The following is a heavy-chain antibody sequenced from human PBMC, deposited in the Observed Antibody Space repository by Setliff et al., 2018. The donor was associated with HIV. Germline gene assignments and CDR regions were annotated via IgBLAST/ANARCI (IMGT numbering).Heavy chain of an antibody. Sequence: SETLSLTCAVYGGSISSYCWSWIRQPPGKGLEWIGYICDSGITKYSPSLKSRVTISVDTSKNQFTLKLSSVTAADTAVYYCARGNYYYYYYMDVWGKGTTVTVSS. CDR1: GGSISSYC. J-gene: IGHJ6*03. D-gene: IGHD1-1*01. CDR2: ICDSGIT. CDR3: ARGNYYYYYYMDV. V-gene: IGHV4-59*08.